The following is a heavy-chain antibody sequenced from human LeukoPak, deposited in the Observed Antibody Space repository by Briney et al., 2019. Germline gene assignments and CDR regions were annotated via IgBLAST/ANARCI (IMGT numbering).Heavy chain of an antibody. CDR3: AKDLGPYCGGDCPGEFDY. CDR1: GFTFSSYA. V-gene: IGHV3-23*01. Sequence: GGSLSPFCAVSGFTFSSYAMSWVSQAAGRGRECVSSISGICGSTYYAVSVKGRFTLSRDHSRNTLYLKMNSLRAEDTAVYYCAKDLGPYCGGDCPGEFDYWGQGTLVTVSS. J-gene: IGHJ4*02. D-gene: IGHD2-21*01. CDR2: ISGICGST.